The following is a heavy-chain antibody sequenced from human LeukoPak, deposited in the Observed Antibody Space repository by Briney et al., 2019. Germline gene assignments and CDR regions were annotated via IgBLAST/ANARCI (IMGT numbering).Heavy chain of an antibody. V-gene: IGHV3-74*01. CDR2: INSDGSST. J-gene: IGHJ6*03. CDR1: GFTFSSYW. Sequence: GGSLRLSCAASGFTFSSYWMHWVRQAPGKGLVWVSRINSDGSSTSYADSVKGRFTISRDNAKNTLYLQMNSLRAEDTAVYYCVLYYDSSGYYYYYYMDVWGKGTTVTISS. CDR3: VLYYDSSGYYYYYYMDV. D-gene: IGHD3-22*01.